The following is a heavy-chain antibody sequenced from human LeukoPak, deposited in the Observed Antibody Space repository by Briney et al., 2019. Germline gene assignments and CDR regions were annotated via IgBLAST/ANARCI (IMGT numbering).Heavy chain of an antibody. J-gene: IGHJ4*02. CDR2: INPNSGGT. D-gene: IGHD5-18*01. CDR1: GYTFSSYG. V-gene: IGHV1-2*02. CDR3: ARDMDTGPDLFDY. Sequence: EASVKVSCKASGYTFSSYGISWVRQAPGQGLEWMGWINPNSGGTNYAQKFQGRVTMTRDTSISTAYMELSRLRYDDTAVYYCARDMDTGPDLFDYWGQGTLVTVSS.